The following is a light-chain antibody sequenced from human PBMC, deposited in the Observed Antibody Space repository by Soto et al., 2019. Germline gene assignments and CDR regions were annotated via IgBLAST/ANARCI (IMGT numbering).Light chain of an antibody. CDR1: QSVSSSY. CDR3: QQYGTSPPYT. J-gene: IGKJ2*01. V-gene: IGKV3-20*01. Sequence: EIVLTQSPGTLSLSPGERVTLSCRASQSVSSSYLAWYRQKPGQAPRLLIYGASNRATGIPDRFSGSGSGTDFTLTISRLEPEDFAVYYCQQYGTSPPYTFGQGTKLEIK. CDR2: GAS.